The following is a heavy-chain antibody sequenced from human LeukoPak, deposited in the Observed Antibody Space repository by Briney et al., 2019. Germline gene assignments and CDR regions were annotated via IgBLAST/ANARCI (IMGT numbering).Heavy chain of an antibody. Sequence: PSETLSLTCTVSGGSISSSSYYWGWIRQPPGKGLEWIGSINYSGSTYYNPSLKSRVTISVDTSKNQFSLKLSSVTAADTAVYYCARQLGARSGFDYWGQGTLVTVSS. CDR2: INYSGST. J-gene: IGHJ4*02. D-gene: IGHD1-26*01. CDR3: ARQLGARSGFDY. V-gene: IGHV4-39*01. CDR1: GGSISSSSYY.